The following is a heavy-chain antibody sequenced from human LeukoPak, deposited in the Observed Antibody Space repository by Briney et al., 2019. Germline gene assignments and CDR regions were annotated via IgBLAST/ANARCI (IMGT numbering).Heavy chain of an antibody. Sequence: GGSLRLSCAASGFTFRTSGMHWVRQAPGKGLEWVAFLQLDGSSEYYADSVKGRFTVSRDNSRNTLFLQVNSLRADDTAVYYCARESNRIQPGALDIWGQGTMVTVSS. J-gene: IGHJ3*02. V-gene: IGHV3-30*02. D-gene: IGHD5-18*01. CDR2: LQLDGSSE. CDR1: GFTFRTSG. CDR3: ARESNRIQPGALDI.